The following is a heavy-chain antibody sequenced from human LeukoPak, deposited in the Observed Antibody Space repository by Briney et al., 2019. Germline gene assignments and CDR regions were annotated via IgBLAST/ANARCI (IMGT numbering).Heavy chain of an antibody. V-gene: IGHV1-2*02. CDR1: GYTFTGYY. D-gene: IGHD4-23*01. J-gene: IGHJ2*01. CDR3: ARHPGKVTNDWYFDL. Sequence: ASVKVSCKASGYTFTGYYMHWVRQAPGQGLERMGWINPNSGGTNYAQKFQGRVTMTRDTSITTAYMELSRLSSDDTAVYYCARHPGKVTNDWYFDLWGRGTLVTVSS. CDR2: INPNSGGT.